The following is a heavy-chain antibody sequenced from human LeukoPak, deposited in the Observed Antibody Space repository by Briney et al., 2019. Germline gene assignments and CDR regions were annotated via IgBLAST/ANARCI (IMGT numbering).Heavy chain of an antibody. CDR1: GFTFSSYG. Sequence: PGWSLRLSCAASGFTFSSYGMHWVGQAPGNVLEWVAVISYDGSNKYSADSVKGRLPISRDNSKNTLYLQMNSLRAEDTAVYYCAKESRRKGIQLWLRGAFDIWGQGTMVTVSS. V-gene: IGHV3-30*18. J-gene: IGHJ3*02. CDR3: AKESRRKGIQLWLRGAFDI. CDR2: ISYDGSNK. D-gene: IGHD5-18*01.